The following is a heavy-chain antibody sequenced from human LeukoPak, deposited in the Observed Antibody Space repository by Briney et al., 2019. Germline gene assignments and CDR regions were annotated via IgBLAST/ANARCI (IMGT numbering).Heavy chain of an antibody. CDR2: IRSKAYGGTT. CDR1: GFTFRSFA. J-gene: IGHJ6*02. CDR3: TGSIAVAGTVYYYYGMDV. Sequence: GGSLRLSCAASGFTFRSFAMSWVRQAPGKGLEWVGFIRSKAYGGTTEYAASVKGRFTISRDDSKSIAYLQMNSLKTEDTAVYYCTGSIAVAGTVYYYYGMDVWGQGTTVTVSS. V-gene: IGHV3-49*04. D-gene: IGHD6-19*01.